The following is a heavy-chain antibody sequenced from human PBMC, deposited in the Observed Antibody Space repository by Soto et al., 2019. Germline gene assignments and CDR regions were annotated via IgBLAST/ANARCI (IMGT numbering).Heavy chain of an antibody. D-gene: IGHD5-12*01. CDR1: GFIFSSYG. CDR2: IRYDGSNK. Sequence: ESGGGVVQPGRSLRLSCAPSGFIFSSYGMHWVRQAPGKGLEWVAVIRYDGSNKYYADSVRGRFTISRDNSKNRLYLQMTSLRAEDTALYYCARVKQGRGGYDSPFDYWGQGTLVTVSS. V-gene: IGHV3-33*01. J-gene: IGHJ4*02. CDR3: ARVKQGRGGYDSPFDY.